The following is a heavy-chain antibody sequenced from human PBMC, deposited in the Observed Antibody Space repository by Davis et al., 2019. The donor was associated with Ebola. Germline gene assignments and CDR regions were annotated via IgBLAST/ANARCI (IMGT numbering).Heavy chain of an antibody. V-gene: IGHV3-73*01. J-gene: IGHJ5*02. CDR2: IRSNANSYAT. CDR3: TSSLSGVDP. D-gene: IGHD3-10*01. CDR1: GFTFSRST. Sequence: WESLTLSCAASGFTFSRSTMHWVRQASGTGLDWVGRIRSNANSYATAYAASVKGRFTISRDDSKNTAYLQMNSLKTEDTAVYYCTSSLSGVDPWGQGTLVTVSS.